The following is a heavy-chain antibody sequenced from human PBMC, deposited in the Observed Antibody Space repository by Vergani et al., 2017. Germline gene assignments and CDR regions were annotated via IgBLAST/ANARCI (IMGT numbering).Heavy chain of an antibody. CDR2: IWYDGSNK. Sequence: QVQLVESGGGVVQPGRSLRLSCAASGFTFSSYGMHWVLQAPGKGLDWVAVIWYDGSNKYYADSVKGRFTISRDNSKNTLYLQMNLLRAEDTAVYYCARVGSNYASYYYYYMDVWGKGTTVTVSS. CDR3: ARVGSNYASYYYYYMDV. V-gene: IGHV3-33*01. D-gene: IGHD4-11*01. CDR1: GFTFSSYG. J-gene: IGHJ6*03.